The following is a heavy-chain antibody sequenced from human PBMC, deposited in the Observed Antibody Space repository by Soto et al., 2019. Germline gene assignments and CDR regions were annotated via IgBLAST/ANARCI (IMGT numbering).Heavy chain of an antibody. J-gene: IGHJ4*02. V-gene: IGHV3-23*01. CDR2: ISSSGDVT. Sequence: AGGSLRLSGAASGFAFSSHVMNWVRQAPGRGLEWVSGISSSGDVTYYAASVKGRFTISRDNSKYTLYLEMHSLGAGDTAVSHCATSPAAIVYDFEYCRRRALVAVCS. CDR1: GFAFSSHV. CDR3: ATSPAAIVYDFEY. D-gene: IGHD2-15*01.